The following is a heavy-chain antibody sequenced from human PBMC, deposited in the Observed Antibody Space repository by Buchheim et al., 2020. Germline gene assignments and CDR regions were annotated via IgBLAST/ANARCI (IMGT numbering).Heavy chain of an antibody. CDR1: GGSVSGYY. J-gene: IGHJ4*02. D-gene: IGHD1-26*01. CDR3: ARDLGSGGGFDH. CDR2: IHYSGST. V-gene: IGHV4-59*02. Sequence: QVQLQESGPGLVKPSETLSLICTVSGGSVSGYYWSWIRQPPGKGLEWIAYIHYSGSTNHNPSLKSRVTISVDTSKNQFSLKVNSVTAADTAVYYCARDLGSGGGFDHWGQGTL.